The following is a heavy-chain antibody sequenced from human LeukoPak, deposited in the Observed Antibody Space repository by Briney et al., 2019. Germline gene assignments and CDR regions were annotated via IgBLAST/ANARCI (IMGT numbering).Heavy chain of an antibody. J-gene: IGHJ4*02. D-gene: IGHD2-15*01. CDR1: GYTFTDYY. Sequence: ASVKLSCKASGYTFTDYYMHWVRQAPGQGLEWMGWINPNSGDTNHAQNFQGRVTSTRDTSISTAYMELSSLRSDDSAVYYCAGEYCSGGSCRQGFDYWGQGTLVTVSS. CDR2: INPNSGDT. CDR3: AGEYCSGGSCRQGFDY. V-gene: IGHV1-2*02.